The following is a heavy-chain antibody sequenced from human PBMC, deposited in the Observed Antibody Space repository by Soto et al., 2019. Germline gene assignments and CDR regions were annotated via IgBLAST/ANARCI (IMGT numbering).Heavy chain of an antibody. CDR2: INHSGST. CDR1: GGSFSGYY. V-gene: IGHV4-34*01. D-gene: IGHD1-1*01. CDR3: ARRHWNYLGY. J-gene: IGHJ4*02. Sequence: PSETLSLTCAVYGGSFSGYYWSWIRQPPGKGLEWIGEINHSGSTNYNPSLKSRVTISVDTSKNQFYLKLSSVTAADTAVYYCARRHWNYLGYWGQGTLVTVSS.